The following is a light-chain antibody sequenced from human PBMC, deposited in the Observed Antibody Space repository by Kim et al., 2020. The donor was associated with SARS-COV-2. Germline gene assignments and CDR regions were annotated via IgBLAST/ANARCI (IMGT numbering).Light chain of an antibody. V-gene: IGLV3-1*01. Sequence: SYELTQPHSVSVTPGQTASVTCSGDKLGDKYASWFQLKPGQSPVLVIYQDNKRPSGIPERFSGSNSGNTATLTISGTQAMDEADYYCQAWDSSTVVFGGGTQLTVL. CDR3: QAWDSSTVV. CDR2: QDN. CDR1: KLGDKY. J-gene: IGLJ3*02.